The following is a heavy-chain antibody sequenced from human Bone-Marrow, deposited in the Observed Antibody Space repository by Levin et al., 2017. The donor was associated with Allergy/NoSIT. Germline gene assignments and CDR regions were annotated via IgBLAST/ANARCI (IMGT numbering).Heavy chain of an antibody. J-gene: IGHJ4*02. CDR3: CTGAADFWGCCYVTSGNH. Sequence: GGSLRLSCTASGFAFTNAWMNWVRQAPGKGLEWVGRIKSNNDGGTTDHAAPVKGRFTISRDDARNMLFLQMTSLKIEDTAVYYCCTGAADFWGCCYVTSGNHWGQGTLVTISA. CDR1: GFAFTNAW. V-gene: IGHV3-15*07. D-gene: IGHD3/OR15-3a*01. CDR2: IKSNNDGGTT.